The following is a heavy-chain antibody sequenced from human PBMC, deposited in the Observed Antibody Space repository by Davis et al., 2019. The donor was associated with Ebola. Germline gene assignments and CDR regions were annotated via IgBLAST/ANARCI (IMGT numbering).Heavy chain of an antibody. CDR3: AMRAVGAAGYYQFYYGLDV. Sequence: GGSLRLSCAASGFTFDDYAMHWVRQAPGKGLEWVSGISWNSGSIGYADSVKGRFTISRDNAKNSLYLQLNNLRAEDTAQYYCAMRAVGAAGYYQFYYGLDVWGRGTTVTVSS. CDR2: ISWNSGSI. CDR1: GFTFDDYA. V-gene: IGHV3-9*01. J-gene: IGHJ6*02. D-gene: IGHD1-26*01.